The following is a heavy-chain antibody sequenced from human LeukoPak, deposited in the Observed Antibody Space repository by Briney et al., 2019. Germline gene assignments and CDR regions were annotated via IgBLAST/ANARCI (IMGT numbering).Heavy chain of an antibody. D-gene: IGHD1-26*01. CDR1: GGSISTFY. CDR3: ARQGSGSRAAFDY. Sequence: SETLSLTCTVSGGSISTFYWSWIRQPPGKGLEWIGYIYYSGITNYNPSLKSRVTISVDTSKNQFSLKLSSVTAADTAVYYCARQGSGSRAAFDYLGQGTLVTVSS. J-gene: IGHJ4*02. V-gene: IGHV4-59*08. CDR2: IYYSGIT.